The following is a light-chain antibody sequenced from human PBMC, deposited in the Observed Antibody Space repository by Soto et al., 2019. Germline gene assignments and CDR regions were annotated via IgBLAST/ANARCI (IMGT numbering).Light chain of an antibody. V-gene: IGKV1-17*01. J-gene: IGKJ5*01. CDR3: LQHNTYPIT. CDR1: QGIRDD. CDR2: GAS. Sequence: DLQMTQSPSSLSASVGDRVTITCRASQGIRDDLAWYQQKPGKAPKRLIYGASSLQSGVPSRFSGSGSGTEFTLTISSLQPDDFATYYCLQHNTYPITFGQGTRLE.